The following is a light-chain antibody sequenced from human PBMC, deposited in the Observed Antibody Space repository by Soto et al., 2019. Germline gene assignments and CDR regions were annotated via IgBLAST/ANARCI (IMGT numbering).Light chain of an antibody. Sequence: EMKLTHSPGTLTISTLYTATLSFRATQSVGSSFLAWYQQKPGQAPRLLIYGASSRASGMPDRFSGSGSGTDFTLAICRLEPEDFGVYYCQQDGSYIARLGHGSKVDIK. V-gene: IGKV3-20*01. CDR2: GAS. CDR3: QQDGSYIAR. J-gene: IGKJ1*01. CDR1: QSVGSSF.